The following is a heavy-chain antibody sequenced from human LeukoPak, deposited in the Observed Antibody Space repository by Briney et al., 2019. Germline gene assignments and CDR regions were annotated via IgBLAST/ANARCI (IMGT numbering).Heavy chain of an antibody. V-gene: IGHV3-23*01. J-gene: IGHJ3*02. CDR3: AKDSIEGSSYPDAFDI. Sequence: GGSLRLSCAASGFTFSSYAMTWVRQAPGKGLEWVSSISGSGGSTYYADSVKGRFTISRDNSKNTLYLQMNSLRAEDTAVYYCAKDSIEGSSYPDAFDIWGQGTMVTVSS. CDR1: GFTFSSYA. D-gene: IGHD3-22*01. CDR2: ISGSGGST.